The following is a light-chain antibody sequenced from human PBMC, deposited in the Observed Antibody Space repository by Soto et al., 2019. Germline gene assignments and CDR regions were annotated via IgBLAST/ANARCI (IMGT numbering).Light chain of an antibody. J-gene: IGLJ2*01. V-gene: IGLV2-11*01. CDR2: DVT. CDR1: SSDIGGYNY. Sequence: QSVLTQPRSVSGSPGQSVTISCTGTSSDIGGYNYVSWYQHHPGKAPKLLIYDVTKRPSGVPDRFSGSKSGKTASLTISGLQAEDEADYYCHSYAGTYTKIFGGGTKLTVL. CDR3: HSYAGTYTKI.